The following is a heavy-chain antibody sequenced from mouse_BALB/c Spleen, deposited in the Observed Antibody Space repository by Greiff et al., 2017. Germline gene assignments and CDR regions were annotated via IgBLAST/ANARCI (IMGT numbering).Heavy chain of an antibody. Sequence: VQLQQSGAELVRPGASVKLSCTASGFNIKDYYMHWVKQRPEQGLEWIGWIDPENGDTEYAPKFQGKATMTADTSSNTAYLQLSSLTSEDTAVYYCNADGSSPYYFDYWGQGTTLTVSS. CDR2: IDPENGDT. CDR1: GFNIKDYY. V-gene: IGHV14-4*02. CDR3: NADGSSPYYFDY. J-gene: IGHJ2*01. D-gene: IGHD1-1*01.